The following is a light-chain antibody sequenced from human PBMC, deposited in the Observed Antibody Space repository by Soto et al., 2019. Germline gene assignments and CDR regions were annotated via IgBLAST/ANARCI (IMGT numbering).Light chain of an antibody. J-gene: IGKJ1*01. CDR3: QQYDVYST. CDR2: WAS. CDR1: QSVLYSSNNKNY. V-gene: IGKV4-1*01. Sequence: IVITQSPDSLAVSLGESSTINCKSSQSVLYSSNNKNYLTWYQQKPGQPPKLLIYWASTRESGVPDRFSGSGSGTEFTLTISRLQPDDSATYYCQQYDVYSTFGQGTKVDIK.